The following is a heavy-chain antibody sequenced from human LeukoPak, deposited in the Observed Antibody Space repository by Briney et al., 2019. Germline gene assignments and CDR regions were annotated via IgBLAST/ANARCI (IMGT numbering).Heavy chain of an antibody. V-gene: IGHV3-48*04. J-gene: IGHJ5*02. CDR2: ISSSSSTI. D-gene: IGHD3-10*01. CDR3: ARDGGQWGYYGSGRSGWFDP. CDR1: GFTFSSYS. Sequence: GGSLRLSCAASGFTFSSYSMNWVRQAPGKGLEWVSYISSSSSTIYYADSVKGRFTISRDNAKNSLYLQMNSLRAEDTAVYYCARDGGQWGYYGSGRSGWFDPWGQGTLVTVSS.